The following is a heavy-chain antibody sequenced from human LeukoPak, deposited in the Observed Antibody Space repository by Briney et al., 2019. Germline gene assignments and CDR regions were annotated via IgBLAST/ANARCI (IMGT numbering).Heavy chain of an antibody. D-gene: IGHD2-8*01. CDR3: ARMKVSRGFDY. CDR1: GFTFSNYA. J-gene: IGHJ4*02. V-gene: IGHV3-30*01. Sequence: PGGSLRLSCAASGFTFSNYAMPWVRQAPGKGLEWEAIISYDGSKRYYADSVKGRFTISRDNSKDTLYLELNSLRAEDTAVYYCARMKVSRGFDYWGQGTLVTVSS. CDR2: ISYDGSKR.